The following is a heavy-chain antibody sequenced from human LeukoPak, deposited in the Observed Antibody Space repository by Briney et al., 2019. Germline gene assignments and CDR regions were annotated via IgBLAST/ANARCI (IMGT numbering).Heavy chain of an antibody. D-gene: IGHD2-2*01. CDR1: GGSFSGYY. Sequence: SETLSLTCAVYGGSFSGYYWSWIRQPPGKGLEWIGEINHSGSTNYNPSLKRRVTISVDTSKNQFSLKLSSVTAADTAVYYCARVVPATKWSNWFDPWGQGTLVTVSS. V-gene: IGHV4-34*01. CDR2: INHSGST. J-gene: IGHJ5*02. CDR3: ARVVPATKWSNWFDP.